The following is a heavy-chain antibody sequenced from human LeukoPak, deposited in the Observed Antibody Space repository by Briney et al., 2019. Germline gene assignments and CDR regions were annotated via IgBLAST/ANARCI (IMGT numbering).Heavy chain of an antibody. CDR2: IYYSGST. V-gene: IGHV4-59*05. Sequence: SETLSLTCTASGGPISSYYWSRIRQPPGKGLEWIGSIYYSGSTYYNPSLKSRVTISVDTSKNQFSLKLSPVTAADTAVYYCARLRYCSGGSCYSDYWGQGTLVTVSS. J-gene: IGHJ4*02. CDR3: ARLRYCSGGSCYSDY. CDR1: GGPISSYY. D-gene: IGHD2-15*01.